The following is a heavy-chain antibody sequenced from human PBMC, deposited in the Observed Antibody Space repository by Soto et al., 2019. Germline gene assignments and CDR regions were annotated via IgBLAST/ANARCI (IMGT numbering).Heavy chain of an antibody. CDR1: GFTLSSYS. Sequence: PGGSLRLSCATSGFTLSSYSMNWVRQAPGKGLEWISYISPTSSTIYYADSVKGRFTVSRDNAKNSLYLQMNSLRDEDTAVYYCARDHKICTNGVCYRWFDPWGQGTLVTVSS. D-gene: IGHD2-8*01. J-gene: IGHJ5*02. V-gene: IGHV3-48*02. CDR3: ARDHKICTNGVCYRWFDP. CDR2: ISPTSSTI.